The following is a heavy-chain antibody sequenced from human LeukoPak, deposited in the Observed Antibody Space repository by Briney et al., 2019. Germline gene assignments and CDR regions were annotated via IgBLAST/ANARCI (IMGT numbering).Heavy chain of an antibody. CDR3: ARQDGSGIYYFDY. D-gene: IGHD6-19*01. CDR1: GFTFSSYN. V-gene: IGHV3-48*01. J-gene: IGHJ4*02. Sequence: PGGSLRLSCTPSGFTFSSYNMNWVRQAPGKGLEWISYISTSSNSIYYADSVAGRFTISRDNAKNSLYLQMDSLRAEDTAVYYCARQDGSGIYYFDYWGQGTLVTVSS. CDR2: ISTSSNSI.